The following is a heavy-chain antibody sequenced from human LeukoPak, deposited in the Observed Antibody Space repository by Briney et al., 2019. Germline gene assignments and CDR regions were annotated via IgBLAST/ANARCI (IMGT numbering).Heavy chain of an antibody. CDR3: ALNYSGGDCYSGEYYFDY. CDR2: ISGSGGST. J-gene: IGHJ4*02. CDR1: GFTFSSYA. Sequence: GGSLRLSCAASGFTFSSYAMSWVRQAPGKGLEWVSAISGSGGSTYYADSVKGRFTISRDNSKNTLYLQMNSLRAEDTAVYYCALNYSGGDCYSGEYYFDYWGQGTLVTVSS. D-gene: IGHD2-21*02. V-gene: IGHV3-23*01.